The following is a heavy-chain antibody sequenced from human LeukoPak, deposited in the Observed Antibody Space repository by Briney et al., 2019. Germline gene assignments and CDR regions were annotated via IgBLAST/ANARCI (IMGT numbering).Heavy chain of an antibody. V-gene: IGHV4-39*07. Sequence: PSETLSLTCTVSGGSFSSSSYYWGWIRQPPGKGLEWIGSIYYSGSTYYNPSLKSRATISVDTSKNQFSLKLSSVTAADTAVYYCARGFSLAAVPFDYWGQGTLVTVSP. CDR2: IYYSGST. CDR1: GGSFSSSSYY. J-gene: IGHJ4*02. CDR3: ARGFSLAAVPFDY. D-gene: IGHD6-13*01.